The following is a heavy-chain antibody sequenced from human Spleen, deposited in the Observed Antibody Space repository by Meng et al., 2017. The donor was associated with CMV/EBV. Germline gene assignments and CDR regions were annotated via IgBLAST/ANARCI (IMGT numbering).Heavy chain of an antibody. V-gene: IGHV3-7*01. CDR2: INEDGSVE. CDR3: ARDNWADY. J-gene: IGHJ4*02. CDR1: GFTFSSYW. Sequence: GESLKISCAASGFTFSSYWMSWVRQAPGKGLEWVANINEDGSVEYYVDSVKGRFTISRDNAKNAVYLQMNSLRAEDTAVYYCARDNWADYWGQGTLVTVSS. D-gene: IGHD3-16*01.